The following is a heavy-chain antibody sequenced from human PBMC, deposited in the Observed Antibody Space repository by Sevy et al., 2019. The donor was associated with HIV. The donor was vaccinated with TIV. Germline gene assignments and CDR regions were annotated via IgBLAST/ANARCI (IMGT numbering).Heavy chain of an antibody. D-gene: IGHD5-12*01. V-gene: IGHV3-21*01. CDR1: GFTFSIYS. CDR3: ARDQKGEYSGYDGAGYYGMDV. J-gene: IGHJ6*02. Sequence: GGSLRLSCVASGFTFSIYSMNWVRQAPGKGLEWVSSISSSSTYKYYADSVKGRFTISRDNAKNSLYLQMNSLRAEDTAVYYCARDQKGEYSGYDGAGYYGMDVWGQGITVTVSS. CDR2: ISSSSTYK.